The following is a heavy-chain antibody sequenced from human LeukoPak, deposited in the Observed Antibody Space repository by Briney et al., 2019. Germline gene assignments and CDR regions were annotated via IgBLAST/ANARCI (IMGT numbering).Heavy chain of an antibody. CDR2: ISSGGNTI. J-gene: IGHJ4*02. Sequence: GGSLRLSCAASGFTFSSFEMNWVRQAPGKGLEWVSYISSGGNTIFYADSVKGRFTISRDNAKNTLYLQMNTLRAEDTAVYYCATGGGWWSPDYWGQGTLVTVSS. CDR3: ATGGGWWSPDY. CDR1: GFTFSSFE. V-gene: IGHV3-48*03. D-gene: IGHD2-15*01.